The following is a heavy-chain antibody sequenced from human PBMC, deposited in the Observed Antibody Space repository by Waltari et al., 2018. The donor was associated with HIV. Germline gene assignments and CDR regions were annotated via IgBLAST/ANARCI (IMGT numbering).Heavy chain of an antibody. D-gene: IGHD3-10*01. CDR2: VIPSFGSP. J-gene: IGHJ4*02. Sequence: QVQLVQSGAEVKKPGSSVKVSCKASGYTSKNYAISWVRQAPGQGREWMGGVIPSFGSPSYAQKFRGRVTITADESTYTSYMELSSLRFEDTAIYYCARDVGPGTYDFDSWGQGTLVTVSS. CDR3: ARDVGPGTYDFDS. V-gene: IGHV1-69*13. CDR1: GYTSKNYA.